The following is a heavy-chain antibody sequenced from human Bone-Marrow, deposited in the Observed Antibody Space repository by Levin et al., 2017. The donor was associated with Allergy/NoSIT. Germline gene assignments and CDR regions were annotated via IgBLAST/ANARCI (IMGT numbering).Heavy chain of an antibody. Sequence: ASVKVSCKASGYTFTNYHITWVRQAPGQGLEWMGWISTYNGNTNYAESLQGRVTMTTDTSTSTAYMELRSLRSDDTAVYYCARVVSSSSPDYYYYGLDVWGQGTTVTVSS. CDR2: ISTYNGNT. V-gene: IGHV1-18*01. CDR3: ARVVSSSSPDYYYYGLDV. J-gene: IGHJ6*02. CDR1: GYTFTNYH. D-gene: IGHD2-2*01.